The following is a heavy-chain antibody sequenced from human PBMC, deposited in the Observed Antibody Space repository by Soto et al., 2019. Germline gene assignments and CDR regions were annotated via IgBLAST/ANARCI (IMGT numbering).Heavy chain of an antibody. Sequence: GGSLRLSCAASGLTLGYDRMNWVRQAPGKGLEWVSSISRGSNSKYYADSVKGRFTISRDNAMNSLYLQMSSLRSEDTAVYYCVRGDWSTYFDYWGQGALVTVSS. CDR2: ISRGSNSK. V-gene: IGHV3-21*01. D-gene: IGHD2-21*02. J-gene: IGHJ4*02. CDR3: VRGDWSTYFDY. CDR1: GLTLGYDR.